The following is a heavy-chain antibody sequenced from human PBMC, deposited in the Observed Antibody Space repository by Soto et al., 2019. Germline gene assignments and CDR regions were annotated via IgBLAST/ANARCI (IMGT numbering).Heavy chain of an antibody. CDR3: ATSLELPLGVDI. Sequence: GASVKVSCKASGYTFTSYYMHWVRQAPGQGLEWMGSFDPEDGQTINKQKFQDRVTMTGDTSSDTGYMELSNLRSEDTAIYYCATSLELPLGVDIWGQGTTVTVSS. CDR2: FDPEDGQT. CDR1: GYTFTSYY. D-gene: IGHD1-7*01. V-gene: IGHV1-24*01. J-gene: IGHJ6*02.